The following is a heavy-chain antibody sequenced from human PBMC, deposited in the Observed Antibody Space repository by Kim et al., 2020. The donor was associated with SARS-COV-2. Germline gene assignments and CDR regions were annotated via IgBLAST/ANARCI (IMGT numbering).Heavy chain of an antibody. CDR2: IYYDGSS. CDR3: ARQGRGVRGSIINT. CDR1: GGSITTSYYY. D-gene: IGHD3-10*01. J-gene: IGHJ5*02. Sequence: SETLSLTCIVPGGSITTSYYYWGWIRQPPGKGLEWIASIYYDGSSYYNPSLKRRVTISVDTSKNQFSLKLSSVTAADTAMYYCARQGRGVRGSIINTWGQGTLVTVSS. V-gene: IGHV4-39*01.